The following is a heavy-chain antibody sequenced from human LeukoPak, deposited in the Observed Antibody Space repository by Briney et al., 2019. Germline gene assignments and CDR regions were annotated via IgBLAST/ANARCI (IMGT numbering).Heavy chain of an antibody. CDR3: ARPRGEQWLVRPNWYFDL. Sequence: GGSLRLSCAASGFTFSSYWMHWVRQAPGKGLVWVSRINSDGSSTSYAGSVKGRFTISRDNAKNTLYLQMNSLRAEDTAVHYCARPRGEQWLVRPNWYFDLWGRGTLVTVSS. D-gene: IGHD6-19*01. CDR1: GFTFSSYW. J-gene: IGHJ2*01. V-gene: IGHV3-74*01. CDR2: INSDGSST.